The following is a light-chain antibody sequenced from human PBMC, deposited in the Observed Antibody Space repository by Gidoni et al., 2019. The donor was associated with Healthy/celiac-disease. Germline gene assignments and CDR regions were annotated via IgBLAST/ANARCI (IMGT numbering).Light chain of an antibody. CDR3: QKHNSAPTWT. Sequence: RFSGSGSGTDFTLTISSLQPEDVATYYCQKHNSAPTWTFGQXTKVEIK. V-gene: IGKV1-27*01. J-gene: IGKJ1*01.